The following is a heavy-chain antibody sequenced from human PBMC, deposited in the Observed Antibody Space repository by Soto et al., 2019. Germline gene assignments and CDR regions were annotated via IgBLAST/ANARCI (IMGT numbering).Heavy chain of an antibody. Sequence: QLQESGPGLVKPSETLSLTCTVSGGSIISSNFYWGWIRQPPGKGLEWIGSVEYGGSTYDNPSLKSRVTLSADTSKNQFSLKLTSVTAADTAIYYCARHVRGAVTMNWFDPWGRGTLVTVSS. CDR2: VEYGGST. D-gene: IGHD3-10*02. CDR3: ARHVRGAVTMNWFDP. CDR1: GGSIISSNFY. V-gene: IGHV4-39*01. J-gene: IGHJ5*02.